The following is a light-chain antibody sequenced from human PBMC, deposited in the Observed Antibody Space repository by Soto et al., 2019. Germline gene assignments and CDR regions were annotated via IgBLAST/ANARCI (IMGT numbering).Light chain of an antibody. J-gene: IGKJ5*01. CDR1: QSISSY. V-gene: IGKV1-39*01. Sequence: LSESVGGRATITCRASQSISSYLNWYQQKPGKAPKLLIYAASSLQSGVPSRFSGSGSGTDFTLTISSLQPEDFAAYYCQHSYSPNQTFAQGTLLDI. CDR3: QHSYSPNQT. CDR2: AAS.